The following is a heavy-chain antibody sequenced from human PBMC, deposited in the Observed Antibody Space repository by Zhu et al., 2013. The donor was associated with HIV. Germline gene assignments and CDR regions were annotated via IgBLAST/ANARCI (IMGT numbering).Heavy chain of an antibody. J-gene: IGHJ4*02. CDR3: ARAGPYYYDSSGYSLGY. D-gene: IGHD3-22*01. CDR2: ISPNTGGT. CDR1: GYTFTGYY. V-gene: IGHV1-2*02. Sequence: VQLVQSGAEVKKPGASVKVSCKASGYTFTGYYMHWVRQAPGQGLEWMGWISPNTGGTNYAQKFQGRVTMTRDTSISTAYMELSRLRSDDTAVYYCARAGPYYYDSSGYSLGYWGQGTLVTVSS.